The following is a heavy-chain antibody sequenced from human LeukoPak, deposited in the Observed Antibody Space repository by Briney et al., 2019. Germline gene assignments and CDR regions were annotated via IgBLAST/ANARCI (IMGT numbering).Heavy chain of an antibody. CDR3: AKLVDTYSGLDV. CDR2: ISYDGSNK. CDR1: GFTFSSYG. D-gene: IGHD5-12*01. V-gene: IGHV3-30*18. Sequence: GGSLRLSCAASGFTFSSYGMHWVRQAPGKGLEWVAVISYDGSNKYYADSVKGRFTISRDNSKNTLYLQMNSLRAEDTAVYYCAKLVDTYSGLDVWGQGTTVTVSS. J-gene: IGHJ6*02.